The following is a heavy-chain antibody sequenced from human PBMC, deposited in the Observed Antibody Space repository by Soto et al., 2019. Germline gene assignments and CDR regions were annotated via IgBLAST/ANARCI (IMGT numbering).Heavy chain of an antibody. Sequence: QIQLVQSGAEVKEPGASVKVSCKAAGYTFINYAIKWVRQAPGQGLEWMGWISAHSGNSNYAQKFQGRVTMTTDTSTNTAYMELRSLKSDDTAVYYCARDLSGGYGFDYFDYWGQGTLVTVSS. CDR1: GYTFINYA. V-gene: IGHV1-18*01. CDR3: ARDLSGGYGFDYFDY. CDR2: ISAHSGNS. J-gene: IGHJ4*02. D-gene: IGHD5-12*01.